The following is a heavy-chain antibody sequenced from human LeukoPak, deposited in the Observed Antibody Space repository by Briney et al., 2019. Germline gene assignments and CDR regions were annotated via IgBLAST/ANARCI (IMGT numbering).Heavy chain of an antibody. CDR3: ARDLRTGYTYGYPLDY. Sequence: GGSLRLSCAASGFTFSSYEMNWVRQAPGKGLEWVSYISSSGSTIYYADSVKGRFTISRDNAKNSLYLQMNSLRAEDTAFYYCARDLRTGYTYGYPLDYWGQGTLLTVSS. V-gene: IGHV3-48*03. CDR1: GFTFSSYE. D-gene: IGHD5-18*01. CDR2: ISSSGSTI. J-gene: IGHJ4*02.